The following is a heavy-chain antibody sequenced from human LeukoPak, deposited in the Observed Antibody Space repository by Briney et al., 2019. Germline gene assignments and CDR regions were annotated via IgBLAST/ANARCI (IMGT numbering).Heavy chain of an antibody. V-gene: IGHV5-51*01. D-gene: IGHD3-22*01. J-gene: IGHJ4*02. CDR2: IYTGGSGS. Sequence: GGFPKILCWGSGDSFNSYWVGGGRQMSGRGLEWRGIIYTGGSGSRYCASFQGQVTISADKSISTAYLQWSSLKASDTDMYYCARHTYDSSGYYYVVQDYWGQGTLVTVSS. CDR3: ARHTYDSSGYYYVVQDY. CDR1: GDSFNSYW.